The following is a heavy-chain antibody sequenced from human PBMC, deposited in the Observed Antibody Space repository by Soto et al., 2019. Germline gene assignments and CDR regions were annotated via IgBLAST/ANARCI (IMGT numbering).Heavy chain of an antibody. J-gene: IGHJ6*02. CDR1: GYILTRYW. D-gene: IGHD3-22*01. CDR3: ARTSYDSSGSYYYHGMDV. CDR2: IYPGDSDT. Sequence: PGESLKISFKGSGYILTRYWLGWVRQLPLQVHEWMGIIYPGDSDTRYSPSFQGHVTISADKSISTAYLQWSSLKASDTAMYYCARTSYDSSGSYYYHGMDVWGQGTTVAVYS. V-gene: IGHV5-51*01.